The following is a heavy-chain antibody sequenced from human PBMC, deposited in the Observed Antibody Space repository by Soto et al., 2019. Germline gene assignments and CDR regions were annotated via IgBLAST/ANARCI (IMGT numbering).Heavy chain of an antibody. Sequence: SETLSLTCTVSGGSISSSSYYWGWIRQPPGKGLEWIGSIYYSGSTYYNPSLKSRVTISVDTSKNQFSLKLSSVTAADTAVYYCARQGGTVTTRRGNWFDPWGQGTLVTVSS. J-gene: IGHJ5*02. CDR3: ARQGGTVTTRRGNWFDP. CDR2: IYYSGST. D-gene: IGHD4-17*01. V-gene: IGHV4-39*01. CDR1: GGSISSSSYY.